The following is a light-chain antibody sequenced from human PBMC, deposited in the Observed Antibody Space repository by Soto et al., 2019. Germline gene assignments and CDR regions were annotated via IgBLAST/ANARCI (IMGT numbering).Light chain of an antibody. CDR2: DVS. V-gene: IGLV2-14*01. Sequence: QPALTQPASVSGSPGRSITISCTGTSSNVGGYNYVSWYQQHPGKAPKLMIYDVSNRPSGVSNRFSGSKSGNTACLTISRFQAEDEADYYCSSYTSSSRDVFGTGTKVTVL. CDR1: SSNVGGYNY. J-gene: IGLJ1*01. CDR3: SSYTSSSRDV.